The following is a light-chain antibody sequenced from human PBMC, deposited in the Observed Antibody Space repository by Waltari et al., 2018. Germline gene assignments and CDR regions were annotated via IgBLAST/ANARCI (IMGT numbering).Light chain of an antibody. V-gene: IGLV1-44*01. Sequence: QSVLTQPPSASGTPGQRVIISCSGSSPIIGSDTVNWYQQLPGTAPRLLIYSTNPGPSWVPDRFSGSKSGTSAFLAISGLQSEDESDYYCAAWDGSQFARVFGGGTKLSVL. CDR3: AAWDGSQFARV. CDR2: STN. J-gene: IGLJ3*02. CDR1: SPIIGSDT.